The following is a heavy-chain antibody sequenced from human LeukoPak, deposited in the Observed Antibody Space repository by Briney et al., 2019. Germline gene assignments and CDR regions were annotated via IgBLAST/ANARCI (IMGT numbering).Heavy chain of an antibody. J-gene: IGHJ4*02. V-gene: IGHV3-30*03. CDR3: ARGASARQDY. Sequence: PGGSLRLSCAASGFTFSSYGMHWVRRAPGKGLEWVALISYDGSNKYYADSVKGRFTISRDNSKNTLYLQMNSLRAEDTAVYYCARGASARQDYWGQGTLVTVSS. CDR1: GFTFSSYG. CDR2: ISYDGSNK. D-gene: IGHD2-2*01.